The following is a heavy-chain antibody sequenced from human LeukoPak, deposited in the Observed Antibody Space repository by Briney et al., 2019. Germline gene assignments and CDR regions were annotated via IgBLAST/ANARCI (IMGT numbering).Heavy chain of an antibody. CDR1: GDSISSSTYY. D-gene: IGHD6-6*01. Sequence: PSETLSLTCTVSGDSISSSTYYWGWIRQPPGKGLEWIGSINYGGSIYYSPSLKSRVTISVDTSKNQFSLKLSSVTAADTAVYYCARGSSIAARGLRRGSAYYYMDVWGKGTTVTVSS. V-gene: IGHV4-39*07. J-gene: IGHJ6*03. CDR2: INYGGSI. CDR3: ARGSSIAARGLRRGSAYYYMDV.